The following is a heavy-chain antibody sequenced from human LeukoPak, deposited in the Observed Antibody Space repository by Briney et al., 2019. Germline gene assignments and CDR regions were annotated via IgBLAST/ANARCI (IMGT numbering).Heavy chain of an antibody. CDR2: INHSGST. D-gene: IGHD3-22*01. V-gene: IGHV4-34*01. J-gene: IGHJ4*02. CDR3: ARVSYYDSSDNRGAFDY. CDR1: GGSFSGYY. Sequence: SETLSLTCAVYGGSFSGYYWSWIRQPPGKGLEWIGEINHSGSTNYNPSLKSRVTISVDKSKNQFSLKLSSVTAADTAVYYCARVSYYDSSDNRGAFDYWGQGTLVTVPS.